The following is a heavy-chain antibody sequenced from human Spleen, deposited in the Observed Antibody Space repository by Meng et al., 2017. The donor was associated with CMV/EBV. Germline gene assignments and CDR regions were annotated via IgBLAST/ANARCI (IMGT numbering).Heavy chain of an antibody. CDR2: ISWDGGST. J-gene: IGHJ6*02. V-gene: IGHV3-43D*03. CDR3: AKGYSSSWYYGMDV. Sequence: GGSLRLSCAASGFTFDDYAMHWVRQAPGKGLEWVSLISWDGGSTYYADSVKGRFTISRDNSKNSLYLQMNSLRAEDTALYYCAKGYSSSWYYGMDVWGQGTTVTVSS. D-gene: IGHD6-13*01. CDR1: GFTFDDYA.